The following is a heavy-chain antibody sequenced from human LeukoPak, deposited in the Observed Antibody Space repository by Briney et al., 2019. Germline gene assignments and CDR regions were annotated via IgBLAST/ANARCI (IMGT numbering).Heavy chain of an antibody. D-gene: IGHD2-8*01. J-gene: IGHJ4*02. V-gene: IGHV3-33*01. CDR2: IWYDGSNK. CDR3: ARALGGMVNPGFFDY. CDR1: GFTFSSYG. Sequence: AGGSLRLSCAASGFTFSSYGMHWVRQAPGRGLGWVAVIWYDGSNKYYADSVKGRFTISRDNSKNTLYLQMNSLRAEDTAVYYCARALGGMVNPGFFDYWGQGTLVTVSS.